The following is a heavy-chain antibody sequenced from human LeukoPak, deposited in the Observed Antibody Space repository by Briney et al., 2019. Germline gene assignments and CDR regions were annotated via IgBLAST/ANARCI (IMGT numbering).Heavy chain of an antibody. CDR1: GGSISSYY. Sequence: SETLSLTCTVSGGSISSYYWSWIRQPPGKGLEWIGYIYYSGSTNYNPSLKSRVTISVDTSKNQFSLKLSSVTAADTAVYYCARIPFYCSGGSCYAHFDYWDQGTLVTVSS. J-gene: IGHJ4*02. D-gene: IGHD2-15*01. CDR3: ARIPFYCSGGSCYAHFDY. V-gene: IGHV4-59*01. CDR2: IYYSGST.